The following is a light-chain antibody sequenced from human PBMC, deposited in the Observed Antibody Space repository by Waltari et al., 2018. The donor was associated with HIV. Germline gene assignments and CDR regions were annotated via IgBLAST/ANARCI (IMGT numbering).Light chain of an antibody. CDR1: NSDVGDYNY. CDR2: EVT. CDR3: SSYTATTAIL. Sequence: QSVLTQPASVSGSPGQSITISCTGTNSDVGDYNYVSWYQQHPGKAPKLLIYEVTHRPSGMSSRFSGFKSGNTASMTISGLQAEDEADYYCSSYTATTAILFGGGTKVTVL. V-gene: IGLV2-14*01. J-gene: IGLJ3*02.